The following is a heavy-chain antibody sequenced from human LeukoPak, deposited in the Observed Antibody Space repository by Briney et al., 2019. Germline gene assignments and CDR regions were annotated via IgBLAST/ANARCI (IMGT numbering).Heavy chain of an antibody. Sequence: GRSLRLSCAASGFTFSSYAMHWVRQAPGKGLEWVAVISYAGSNKYYADSVKGRFTISRDNSKNTLYLQMNSLRAEDTAVYYCAKDSSGWFNWFDPWGQGTLVTVSS. CDR1: GFTFSSYA. CDR2: ISYAGSNK. D-gene: IGHD6-19*01. J-gene: IGHJ5*02. V-gene: IGHV3-30-3*01. CDR3: AKDSSGWFNWFDP.